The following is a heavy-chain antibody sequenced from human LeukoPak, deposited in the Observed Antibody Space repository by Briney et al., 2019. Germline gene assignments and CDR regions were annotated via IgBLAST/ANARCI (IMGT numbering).Heavy chain of an antibody. V-gene: IGHV3-30*03. CDR3: ATRGYSYGEFDY. CDR2: ISYDGSNK. CDR1: GFTFSSYG. Sequence: GGSLRLSCAASGFTFSSYGMHWVRQAPGKGLEWVAVISYDGSNKYYADSVKGRFTISRDNSKNTLYLQMNSLGAEDTAVYYCATRGYSYGEFDYWGQGTLVTVSS. D-gene: IGHD5-18*01. J-gene: IGHJ4*02.